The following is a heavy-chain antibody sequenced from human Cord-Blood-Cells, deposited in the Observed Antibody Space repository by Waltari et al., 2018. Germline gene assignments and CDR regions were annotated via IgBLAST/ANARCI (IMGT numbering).Heavy chain of an antibody. J-gene: IGHJ4*02. CDR1: GGSISSSSYY. V-gene: IGHV4-39*01. D-gene: IGHD2-2*02. CDR2: FYYSGIT. CDR3: ARQGAQEDIVVVPAAIPFDY. Sequence: QLQLQESGPGLVKPSETLSLTCTVSGGSISSSSYYWGWIRQPPGKGLEWIGSFYYSGITYYNPSLKSRVTISVDTSKNQFSLKLSSVTAADTAVYYCARQGAQEDIVVVPAAIPFDYWGQGTLVTVSS.